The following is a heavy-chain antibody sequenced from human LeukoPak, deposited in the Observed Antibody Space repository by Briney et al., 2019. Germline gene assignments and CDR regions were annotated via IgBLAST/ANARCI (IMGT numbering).Heavy chain of an antibody. CDR2: ISAYNGNT. CDR1: GYTFTSYG. D-gene: IGHD3-3*01. Sequence: GASVKVSCKASGYTFTSYGISWVRQAPGQGLAWMGWISAYNGNTNYAQKLQGRVTMTTDTSTSTAYMELRSLRSDDTAVYYCARDRSRITIFGVPYYYYYYGMDVWGQGTTVTVSS. J-gene: IGHJ6*02. V-gene: IGHV1-18*01. CDR3: ARDRSRITIFGVPYYYYYYGMDV.